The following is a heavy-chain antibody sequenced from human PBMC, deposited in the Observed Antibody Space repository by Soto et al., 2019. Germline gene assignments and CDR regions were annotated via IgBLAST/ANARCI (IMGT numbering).Heavy chain of an antibody. Sequence: GGSLRLSCAASGVTFSSDEMNWVRQAPGKGLEWVSYISSSGSTLYYADSVKGRFTISRDNAKNSLYLQMNSLRAEDTAVYYCASAEGMITFGGVMDVWGQGTTVTVSS. J-gene: IGHJ6*02. CDR1: GVTFSSDE. V-gene: IGHV3-48*03. D-gene: IGHD3-16*01. CDR3: ASAEGMITFGGVMDV. CDR2: ISSSGSTL.